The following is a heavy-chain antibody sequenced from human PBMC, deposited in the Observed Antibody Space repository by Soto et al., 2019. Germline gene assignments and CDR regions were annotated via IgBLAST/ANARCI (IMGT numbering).Heavy chain of an antibody. CDR1: GDSVSSNSAA. CDR2: TYYRSKWYN. V-gene: IGHV6-1*01. J-gene: IGHJ6*02. D-gene: IGHD5-18*01. CDR3: ARDLDTAMVPNYDYYGMDV. Sequence: SQTLSLTCAISGDSVSSNSAAWNWIRQSPSRGLEWLGRTYYRSKWYNDYAVSVKSRITINPDTSKNQFSLQLNSVTPEDTAVYYCARDLDTAMVPNYDYYGMDVWGQGTTVTVSS.